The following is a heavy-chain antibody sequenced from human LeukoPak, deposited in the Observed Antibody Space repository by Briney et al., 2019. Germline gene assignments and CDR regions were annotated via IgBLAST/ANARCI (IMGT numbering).Heavy chain of an antibody. CDR1: GFTVSSNY. CDR2: IYSGGST. J-gene: IGHJ4*02. V-gene: IGHV3-53*01. Sequence: GGSLRLSCAASGFTVSSNYMSWVRQAPGKGLEWVSVIYSGGSTYYADSVKGRFTISRDNSKNTLYLQMNSLRAEDTAVYYCAREALGYGSGSYWSMSYWGQGTLVTVSS. CDR3: AREALGYGSGSYWSMSY. D-gene: IGHD3-10*01.